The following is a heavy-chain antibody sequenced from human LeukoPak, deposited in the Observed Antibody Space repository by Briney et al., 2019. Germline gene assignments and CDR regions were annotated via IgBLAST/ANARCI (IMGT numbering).Heavy chain of an antibody. Sequence: GGSLRLSCAASGFTFSSYWMHWARQAPGKGLVWVSRINSDGSSTRYEDSVKGRFTISRDNAKNTLYLQMNSLRAEDTAVYYCARGGDMAARGFDYWGQGTLVTVSS. CDR3: ARGGDMAARGFDY. CDR1: GFTFSSYW. V-gene: IGHV3-74*01. J-gene: IGHJ4*02. CDR2: INSDGSST. D-gene: IGHD6-6*01.